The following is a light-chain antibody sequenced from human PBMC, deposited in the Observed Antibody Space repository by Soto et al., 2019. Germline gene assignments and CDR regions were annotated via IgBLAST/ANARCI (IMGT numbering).Light chain of an antibody. CDR3: QQYNSYSEA. CDR1: QSISSW. V-gene: IGKV1-5*01. Sequence: DIQMTQSPSTLSASVVDRVTITFRASQSISSWLAWYQQKPGKAPKLLIYDASSLESGVPSRFSGSGSGTEFTLTISSLQSEDFAVYYCQQYNSYSEAFGQGTKVDIK. CDR2: DAS. J-gene: IGKJ1*01.